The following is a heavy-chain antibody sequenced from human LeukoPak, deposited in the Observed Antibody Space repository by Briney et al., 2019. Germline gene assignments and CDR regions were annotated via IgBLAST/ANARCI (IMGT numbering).Heavy chain of an antibody. D-gene: IGHD5-12*01. CDR1: GFTFSTYW. Sequence: GGSLRLSCAASGFTFSTYWMHWVRQAPGKGLVWVSRFNSDGRSTYYADSVKGRFTISRDNAKNTLYLQMNSLRAEDTAVYYCVWTRGYSGYDCLDYWGQGTLVTVSS. J-gene: IGHJ4*02. CDR3: VWTRGYSGYDCLDY. V-gene: IGHV3-74*01. CDR2: FNSDGRST.